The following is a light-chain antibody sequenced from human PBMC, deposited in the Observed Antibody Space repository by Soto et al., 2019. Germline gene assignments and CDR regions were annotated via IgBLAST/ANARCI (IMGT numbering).Light chain of an antibody. J-gene: IGKJ2*01. CDR1: QSVDTN. CDR3: QQYYNWPPYT. Sequence: EVVMTQSPATLSVSPGDRATLSCRASQSVDTNVVWYQQKPGQPPRLLVHSASIRATGVPARFTGIGSGTDLTLTISGLQSDDFAIYYCQQYYNWPPYTFGQGTRLQIK. CDR2: SAS. V-gene: IGKV3-15*01.